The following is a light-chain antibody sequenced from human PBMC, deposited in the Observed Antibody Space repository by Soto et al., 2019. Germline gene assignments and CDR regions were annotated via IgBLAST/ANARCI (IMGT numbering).Light chain of an antibody. CDR3: QQYYSAWT. Sequence: DIVMTQSPDSLAVSLGERATINCKSSQSVLYSSNNKNYLAWYQQKPGQPPKLLIYWASTRESGVPDRFSGSGSGRHCRLTISSREGESVAGYHCQQYYSAWTFGQGTKVEIK. J-gene: IGKJ1*01. CDR2: WAS. V-gene: IGKV4-1*01. CDR1: QSVLYSSNNKNY.